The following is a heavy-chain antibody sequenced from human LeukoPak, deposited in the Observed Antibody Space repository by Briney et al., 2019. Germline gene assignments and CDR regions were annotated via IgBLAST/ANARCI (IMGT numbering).Heavy chain of an antibody. CDR1: GFTFSSYT. D-gene: IGHD3-9*01. J-gene: IGHJ3*02. Sequence: GGSLRLSCAASGFTFSSYTMNWVRQAPGKGLEWVSSISSSSSYIYYADSVKGRFTISRDSAKNSLYLQMNSLRAEDTAVYCCARDTYDILTGYYKWAFDIWGQGTMVTVSS. V-gene: IGHV3-21*06. CDR2: ISSSSSYI. CDR3: ARDTYDILTGYYKWAFDI.